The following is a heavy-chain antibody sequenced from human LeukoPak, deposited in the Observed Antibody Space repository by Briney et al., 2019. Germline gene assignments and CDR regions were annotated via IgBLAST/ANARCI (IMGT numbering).Heavy chain of an antibody. CDR3: AREDYYGSGSQFDH. J-gene: IGHJ4*02. D-gene: IGHD3-10*01. Sequence: ASVKVSCKASGYTFSTYGITWVRQAPGQGLEWMGWISAYNGNTKYVQNLQGRVTMTTGTSTSTAYMELRSLRSDDTAVYYCAREDYYGSGSQFDHWGQGTLVTVSS. CDR1: GYTFSTYG. V-gene: IGHV1-18*01. CDR2: ISAYNGNT.